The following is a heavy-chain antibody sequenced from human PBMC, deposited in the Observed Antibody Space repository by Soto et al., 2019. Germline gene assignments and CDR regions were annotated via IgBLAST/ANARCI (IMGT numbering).Heavy chain of an antibody. CDR2: VHFSGST. D-gene: IGHD2-15*01. CDR1: GGSISHHY. V-gene: IGHV4-59*11. Sequence: QVQLQESGPGLVKPSETLSLTCTVSGGSISHHYWTWIRQPPGKGLEWIGYVHFSGSTHYNPSLESRVTISVDTSRNQFSLKLSSMTAADTAVYYCAGAFPGIGAYWYFDLWGRGTLVTVSS. J-gene: IGHJ2*01. CDR3: AGAFPGIGAYWYFDL.